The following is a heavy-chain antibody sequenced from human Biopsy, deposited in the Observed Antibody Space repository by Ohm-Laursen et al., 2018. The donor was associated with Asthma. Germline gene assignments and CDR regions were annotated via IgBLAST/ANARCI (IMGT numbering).Heavy chain of an antibody. CDR3: ARDGTDMNEAMPKDY. CDR2: ISSGSSYI. V-gene: IGHV3-21*01. J-gene: IGHJ4*02. Sequence: GSLRLSCSASGFTFSSYSMNWVRQAPGKGLEWVSSISSGSSYIYYADSVKGRFTISRDNAKNSLYPQMNSLRAEDTAVYYCARDGTDMNEAMPKDYWGQGTLVTVSS. D-gene: IGHD2-2*01. CDR1: GFTFSSYS.